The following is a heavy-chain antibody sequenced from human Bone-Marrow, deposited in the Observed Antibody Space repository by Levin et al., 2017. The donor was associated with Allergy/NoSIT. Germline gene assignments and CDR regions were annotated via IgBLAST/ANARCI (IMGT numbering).Heavy chain of an antibody. Sequence: SVKVSCKASGDTFSDYVITWVRQAPGQGLEWMGEIIPVLGKPKYAERFQGRVTITMDTSTKTSYLDISGLTSDDTAVYYCARGRIVVVTAYYYYGLDVWGQGTTVIVSS. J-gene: IGHJ6*02. CDR1: GDTFSDYV. V-gene: IGHV1-69*10. CDR3: ARGRIVVVTAYYYYGLDV. D-gene: IGHD3-22*01. CDR2: IIPVLGKP.